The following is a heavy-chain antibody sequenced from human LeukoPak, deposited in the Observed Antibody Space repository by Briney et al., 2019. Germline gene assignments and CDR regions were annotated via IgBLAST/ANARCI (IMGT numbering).Heavy chain of an antibody. D-gene: IGHD3-22*01. CDR2: IYYSGST. Sequence: SETLSLTCTVSGGSISSYYWSWIRQPPGKGREWSGYIYYSGSTNYNPSLKRRVTISVDPSKNQFPLKLSSVTAADTAVYYCARDRRAYYDSGAYFDYWGQGTLVTVSS. CDR3: ARDRRAYYDSGAYFDY. V-gene: IGHV4-59*01. J-gene: IGHJ4*02. CDR1: GGSISSYY.